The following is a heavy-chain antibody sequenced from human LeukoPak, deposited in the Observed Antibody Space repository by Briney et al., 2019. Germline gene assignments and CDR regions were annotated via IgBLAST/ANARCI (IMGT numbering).Heavy chain of an antibody. CDR3: ARALMTRVTTFVWDNWFDP. Sequence: SQTLSLTCAISGDSVSSNSAAWNWIRQSPSRGLEWLGRTYYRSKWYNDYAVSVKSRVTINPDTSKNQFSMQLNSVTPEDTAVYYCARALMTRVTTFVWDNWFDPWGQGTLVTVSS. CDR1: GDSVSSNSAA. V-gene: IGHV6-1*01. D-gene: IGHD4-17*01. J-gene: IGHJ5*02. CDR2: TYYRSKWYN.